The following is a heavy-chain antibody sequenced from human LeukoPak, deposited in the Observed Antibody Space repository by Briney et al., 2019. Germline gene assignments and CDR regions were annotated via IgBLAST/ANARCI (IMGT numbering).Heavy chain of an antibody. J-gene: IGHJ4*02. V-gene: IGHV1-46*01. D-gene: IGHD6-19*01. Sequence: ASVKVSCKASGGTFSSYAISWVRQAPGQGLEWMGIINPSGGSTSYAQKFQGRVTMTRDTSTSTVYMELSSLRSEDTAVYYCARAGIAVAEFDYWGQGTLVTVSS. CDR3: ARAGIAVAEFDY. CDR1: GGTFSSYA. CDR2: INPSGGST.